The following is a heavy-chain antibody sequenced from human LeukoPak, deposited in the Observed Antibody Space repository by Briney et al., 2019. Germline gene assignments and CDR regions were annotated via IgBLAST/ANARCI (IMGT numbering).Heavy chain of an antibody. CDR2: IIPILGIA. CDR1: GGTFSSYA. V-gene: IGHV1-69*04. D-gene: IGHD3-10*01. CDR3: TLKGGSGSYYGTDY. J-gene: IGHJ4*02. Sequence: ASVKVSCKASGGTFSSYAISWVRQAPGQGLEWMGRIIPILGIANYAQKFQGRVTITADKSTSTAYMELSSLRSEDTAVYYCTLKGGSGSYYGTDYWGQGTLVTVSS.